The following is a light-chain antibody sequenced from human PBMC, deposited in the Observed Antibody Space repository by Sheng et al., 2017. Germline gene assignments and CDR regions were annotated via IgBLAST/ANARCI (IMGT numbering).Light chain of an antibody. V-gene: IGLV4-60*03. CDR2: VEGSGRY. J-gene: IGLJ3*02. CDR3: ETWDSKGV. Sequence: QPVLTQSSSASASLGSSVKLTCTLPSGHTSYAITWHQQQPGMAPRYLMKVEGSGRYNKGSGVPDRFSGSSSGTDRYLTISNLHSEDEAYYYCETWDSKGVFGGGTKLTVL. CDR1: SGHTSYA.